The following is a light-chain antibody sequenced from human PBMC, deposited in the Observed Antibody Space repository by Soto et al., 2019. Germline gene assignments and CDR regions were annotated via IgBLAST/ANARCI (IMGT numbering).Light chain of an antibody. CDR3: QQSYITWT. V-gene: IGKV1-39*01. CDR2: AAS. Sequence: IQLTQFPSFLSPSLGDRVTITCRASQGISSYLAWYQKKPGKAPKLLIYAASSLQSGVPSRFSGSGSGTDFTLTISSMKPEDFATDYCQQSYITWTFCQGTKVDI. J-gene: IGKJ1*01. CDR1: QGISSY.